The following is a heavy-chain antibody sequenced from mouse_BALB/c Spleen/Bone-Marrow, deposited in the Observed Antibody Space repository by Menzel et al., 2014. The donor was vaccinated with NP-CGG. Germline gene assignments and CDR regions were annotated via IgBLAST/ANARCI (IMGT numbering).Heavy chain of an antibody. CDR3: ARWEYYAMDY. V-gene: IGHV14-3*02. D-gene: IGHD4-1*01. CDR1: GFNIKDTY. CDR2: IDPANGNT. Sequence: EVQLQQSGAELVKPGASAKLSCTASGFNIKDTYMHWVKQRPEQGLEWIGRIDPANGNTKYDPKFQGKATITADTSSNTAYLQLSSLTPEDTAVYYCARWEYYAMDYWGQGTSVTVSS. J-gene: IGHJ4*01.